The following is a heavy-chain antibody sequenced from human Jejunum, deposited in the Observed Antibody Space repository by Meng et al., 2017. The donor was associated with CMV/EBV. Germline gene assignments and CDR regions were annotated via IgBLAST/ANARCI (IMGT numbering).Heavy chain of an antibody. Sequence: CAVSGGSIRNGGYYWSWIRQHPGKGLEWIGYIYYSRSTCYNPSLKSRVTISVDTSKNQFSLNLSSVTAADTAVYYCARGGTVTNAAYWGQGTLVTVSS. V-gene: IGHV4-31*11. CDR3: ARGGTVTNAAY. J-gene: IGHJ4*02. CDR1: GGSIRNGGYY. CDR2: IYYSRST. D-gene: IGHD4-11*01.